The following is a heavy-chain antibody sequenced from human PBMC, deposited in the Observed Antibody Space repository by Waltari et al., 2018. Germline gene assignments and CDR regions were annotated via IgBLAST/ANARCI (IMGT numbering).Heavy chain of an antibody. CDR1: GFTVSSTY. CDR3: TTRVAISGVPGMPDY. V-gene: IGHV3-53*01. Sequence: EVQLVESGGGLIQAGGSLRLSCAASGFTVSSTYMAWVRQAPGKGLESVASSYSKGTTSYADAVKGRFTMSRDNSKNTLFLQMSSVRVDDTAMYYCTTRVAISGVPGMPDYWGQGTLVTVSS. CDR2: SYSKGTT. J-gene: IGHJ4*02. D-gene: IGHD2-15*01.